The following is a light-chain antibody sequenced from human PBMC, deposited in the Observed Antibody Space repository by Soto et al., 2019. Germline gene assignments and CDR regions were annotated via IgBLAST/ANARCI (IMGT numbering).Light chain of an antibody. CDR1: QSVSIW. J-gene: IGKJ1*01. CDR3: QQYFDYPWM. V-gene: IGKV1-5*01. Sequence: DIHMTQSPATLSASIGDRVAITCRASQSVSIWLAWYQQKPGNAPRLLIYEASSLKSGVPSRFSGSGSGTDFTLTISSLQPDDFATYYCQQYFDYPWMFGQGTKVEIK. CDR2: EAS.